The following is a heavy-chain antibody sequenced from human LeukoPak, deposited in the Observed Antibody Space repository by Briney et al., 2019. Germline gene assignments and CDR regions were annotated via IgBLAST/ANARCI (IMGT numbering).Heavy chain of an antibody. Sequence: SEALSLTCTVSGGSLSSYYWSWIRQPAGKGLEWIGRIYTSGSTNYNPSLKSRVTMSVDTSKNQFSLKLSSVTAADTAVYYCARDGNKFGELSGYYYYMDVWGKGTTVTISS. CDR3: ARDGNKFGELSGYYYYMDV. V-gene: IGHV4-4*07. J-gene: IGHJ6*03. D-gene: IGHD3-10*01. CDR1: GGSLSSYY. CDR2: IYTSGST.